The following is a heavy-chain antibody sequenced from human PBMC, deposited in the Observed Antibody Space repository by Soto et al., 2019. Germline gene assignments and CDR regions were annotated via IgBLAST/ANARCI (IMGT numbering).Heavy chain of an antibody. CDR2: INPNSGDT. J-gene: IGHJ6*02. D-gene: IGHD2-2*01. CDR1: GYTFTGYY. Sequence: QVQLVQSGAEVKKPGASIKVSCKASGYTFTGYYMHWVRQAPGQGLEWMGWINPNSGDTNYAQKFEGWVTMTRDTSVSTAYMELTRLTSDDTAVYYCARDMGIVLVEDAPRDFGMDVWGQGTTVTVSS. CDR3: ARDMGIVLVEDAPRDFGMDV. V-gene: IGHV1-2*04.